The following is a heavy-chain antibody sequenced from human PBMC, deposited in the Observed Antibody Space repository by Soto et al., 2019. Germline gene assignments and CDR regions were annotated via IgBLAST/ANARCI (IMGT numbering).Heavy chain of an antibody. CDR1: GYTFTSYG. CDR3: ARDFYDILTGYYL. J-gene: IGHJ4*02. CDR2: ISAYNGNT. D-gene: IGHD3-9*01. V-gene: IGHV1-18*04. Sequence: QVQLVQSGAEVKKPGASVKVSCKASGYTFTSYGISWVRQAPGQGLEWMGWISAYNGNTNYAQKLQGRGNMTTDTSTSTGYMELRSLRSYDTAVYYCARDFYDILTGYYLWGQGTLVTVSS.